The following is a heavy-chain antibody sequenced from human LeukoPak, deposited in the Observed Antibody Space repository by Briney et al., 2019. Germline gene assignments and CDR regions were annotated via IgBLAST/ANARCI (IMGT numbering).Heavy chain of an antibody. V-gene: IGHV4-4*09. CDR1: GGSISSYY. Sequence: SETLFLTCTVSGGSISSYYWSWIRQPPGKGLEWIGYIYTSGSTNYNPSLKSRVTISVVTSKNQFSLKLSSVTAADTAVYYCARGGVAAKYYFDSWGQGTLVTVSS. CDR3: ARGGVAAKYYFDS. CDR2: IYTSGST. J-gene: IGHJ4*02. D-gene: IGHD3-16*01.